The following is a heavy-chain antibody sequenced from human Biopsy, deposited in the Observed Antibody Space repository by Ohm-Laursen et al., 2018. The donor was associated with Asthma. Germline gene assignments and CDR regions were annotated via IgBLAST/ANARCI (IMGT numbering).Heavy chain of an antibody. CDR1: GFTFSDYY. D-gene: IGHD6-19*01. CDR3: ARDSYSSGLYDDFES. V-gene: IGHV3-11*01. CDR2: INGKSNSI. Sequence: SLRLSCAASGFTFSDYYMSWIRQAPGKGLEWISYINGKSNSIEYADSVKGRFTISRDNAKNSLYLQMNSLRAEDTAVYYCARDSYSSGLYDDFESWGQGTLDTVSS. J-gene: IGHJ4*02.